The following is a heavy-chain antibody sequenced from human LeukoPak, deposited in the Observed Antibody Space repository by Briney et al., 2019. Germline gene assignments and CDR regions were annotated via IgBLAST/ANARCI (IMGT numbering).Heavy chain of an antibody. CDR3: ARDNYDFWNGPPDY. CDR2: IYYSGST. J-gene: IGHJ4*02. V-gene: IGHV4-30-4*07. D-gene: IGHD3-3*01. CDR1: GGSISSGGYS. Sequence: SQTLSLTCAVSGGSISSGGYSWSWIRQPPGKGLEWIGYIYYSGSTNYNPSLKSRVTISIDTSKNQFSLKLSSVTATDTAVYYCARDNYDFWNGPPDYWGQGTLVTVSS.